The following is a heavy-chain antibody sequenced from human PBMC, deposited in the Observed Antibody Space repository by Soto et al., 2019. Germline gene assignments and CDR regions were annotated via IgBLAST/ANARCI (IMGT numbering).Heavy chain of an antibody. CDR2: MNPNSGNT. J-gene: IGHJ6*02. V-gene: IGHV1-8*01. Sequence: ASVKVSCKASGYTFTSYDINWLRQSTGQGLEWMGWMNPNSGNTGYAQKFQGRVTMTRNTSISTAYMELSSLRSEDTAVYYCARGGGYYDILTGYQYYYGMDVWGQGTTVTSP. D-gene: IGHD3-9*01. CDR1: GYTFTSYD. CDR3: ARGGGYYDILTGYQYYYGMDV.